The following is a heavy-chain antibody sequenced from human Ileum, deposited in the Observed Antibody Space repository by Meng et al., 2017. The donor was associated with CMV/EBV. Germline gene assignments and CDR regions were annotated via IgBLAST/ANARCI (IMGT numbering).Heavy chain of an antibody. CDR2: IGSSGSTI. D-gene: IGHD1-26*01. CDR3: ASLPTTGSRDY. Sequence: GESLKISCKASGFNFRGFEMNWIRQAPGKGLEWLAYIGSSGSTIFYADSVKGRFTISRDNAQSSLYLQMNSLRGDDTAVYFCASLPTTGSRDYWGQGRWSPSPQ. J-gene: IGHJ4*02. V-gene: IGHV3-48*03. CDR1: GFNFRGFE.